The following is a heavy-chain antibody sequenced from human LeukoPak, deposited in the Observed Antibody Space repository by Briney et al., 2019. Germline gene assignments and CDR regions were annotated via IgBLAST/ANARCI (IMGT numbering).Heavy chain of an antibody. CDR3: ARGPTSSSWTRFDP. D-gene: IGHD5-24*01. Sequence: ASVKVSCKASGGTFSSYAISWVRQAPGQGLEWMGGIIPIFGTANYAQKFQGRVTITTDESTSTAYMELSSLRSEDTAIYYCARGPTSSSWTRFDPWGQGTLVTVSS. CDR1: GGTFSSYA. CDR2: IIPIFGTA. V-gene: IGHV1-69*05. J-gene: IGHJ5*02.